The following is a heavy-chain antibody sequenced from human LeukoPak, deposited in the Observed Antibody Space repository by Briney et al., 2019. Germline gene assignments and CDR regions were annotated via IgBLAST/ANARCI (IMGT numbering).Heavy chain of an antibody. J-gene: IGHJ3*02. V-gene: IGHV1-2*02. CDR1: GYTFTDYY. Sequence: GASVKVSCKASGYTFTDYYIHWVRQAPGQGLEWMGWISPNSGGTNYAQKFQGRVTMTRDTSISTAYMELRSLRSDDTAVYYCAIVGYSYVHAFDIWGQGTMVTVSS. CDR2: ISPNSGGT. CDR3: AIVGYSYVHAFDI. D-gene: IGHD5-18*01.